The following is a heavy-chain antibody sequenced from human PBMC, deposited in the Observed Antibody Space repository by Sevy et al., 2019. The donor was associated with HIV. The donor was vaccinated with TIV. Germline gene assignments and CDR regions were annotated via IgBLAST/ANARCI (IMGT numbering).Heavy chain of an antibody. CDR1: GGTFSSYD. V-gene: IGHV1-69*06. CDR3: ARASILTGYPFDY. D-gene: IGHD3-9*01. J-gene: IGHJ4*02. Sequence: ASVKVSCKASGGTFSSYDISWVRQAPGQGLEWMGGIIPFFGTTNYAQKFQGRVTITADKSTYTAYMELSSLRSEDMAVYYCARASILTGYPFDYWGQGTLVTVSS. CDR2: IIPFFGTT.